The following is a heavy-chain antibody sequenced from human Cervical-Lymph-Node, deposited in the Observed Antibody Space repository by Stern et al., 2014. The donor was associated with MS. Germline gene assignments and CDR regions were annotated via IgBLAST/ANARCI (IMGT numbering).Heavy chain of an antibody. D-gene: IGHD4-17*01. J-gene: IGHJ4*02. CDR3: ARRGTTGIDY. Sequence: VQLVESGPGLAKPSETLSLTCTVSGGSISNYYWSWIRQPPGKGLEWIGYIYYSGSTNYNPSLKSRVAMSVDTSKDQFSLDLPSGTAADTGVYYCARRGTTGIDYWGQGTLVTVSS. V-gene: IGHV4-59*08. CDR2: IYYSGST. CDR1: GGSISNYY.